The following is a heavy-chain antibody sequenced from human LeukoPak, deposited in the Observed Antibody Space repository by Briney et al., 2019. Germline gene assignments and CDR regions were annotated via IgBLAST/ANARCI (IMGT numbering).Heavy chain of an antibody. J-gene: IGHJ4*02. D-gene: IGHD2-2*01. V-gene: IGHV3-23*01. CDR2: ISGSGGST. CDR3: ARDLIRMPTSCVY. Sequence: GGSLRLSCAASGFTFSSYAMSWVRQAPGKGLEWVSGISGSGGSTYYADSVKGRFTISRDNSKNTLYLQMNSLRAEDTAVYYCARDLIRMPTSCVYWGQGTLATVSS. CDR1: GFTFSSYA.